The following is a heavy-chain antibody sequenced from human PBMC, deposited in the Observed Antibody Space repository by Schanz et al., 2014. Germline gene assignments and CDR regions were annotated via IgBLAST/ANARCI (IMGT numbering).Heavy chain of an antibody. J-gene: IGHJ1*01. CDR2: IISTGGTI. Sequence: QVQLVESGGGLVKPGGSLRLSCAASGFTFSSYYMSWIRQAPGKGLEWVSSIISTGGTIYYVDSVKGRFTISRDNAKKSLYLRMNSLRAEDTAVYYCARSTSMYFLQWGQGTLVTVSS. D-gene: IGHD2-2*01. CDR1: GFTFSSYY. V-gene: IGHV3-11*04. CDR3: ARSTSMYFLQ.